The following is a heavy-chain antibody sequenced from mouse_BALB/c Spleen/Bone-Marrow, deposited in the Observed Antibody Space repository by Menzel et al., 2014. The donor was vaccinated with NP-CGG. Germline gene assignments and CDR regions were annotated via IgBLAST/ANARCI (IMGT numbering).Heavy chain of an antibody. CDR1: GYAFTNYL. D-gene: IGHD2-4*01. J-gene: IGHJ4*01. Sequence: QVQLKESGAELVRPGTSVKVSCKASGYAFTNYLIEWVKQRPGQGLEGIGVINPGRGGTNYNEKFKGKATLTADKSSSTAYMQLSSLTSDDSAVYFCARDGDYDEGYAMDYWGQGTSVTVSS. CDR3: ARDGDYDEGYAMDY. V-gene: IGHV1-54*01. CDR2: INPGRGGT.